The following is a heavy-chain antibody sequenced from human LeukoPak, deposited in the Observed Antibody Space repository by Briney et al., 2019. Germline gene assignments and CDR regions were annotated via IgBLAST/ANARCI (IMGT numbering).Heavy chain of an antibody. D-gene: IGHD3-10*01. CDR2: ISYDGNNK. CDR3: ARDGGYYGSGSYYNPSY. V-gene: IGHV3-30-3*01. CDR1: GFTFSSYA. Sequence: GGSLRLSCAASGFTFSSYAMHWVRQAPGKGLEWVAVISYDGNNKYYADSVKGRFTISRDDSKNTLYLQMNSLRAEDTAVYYCARDGGYYGSGSYYNPSYWGQGTLVTVSS. J-gene: IGHJ4*02.